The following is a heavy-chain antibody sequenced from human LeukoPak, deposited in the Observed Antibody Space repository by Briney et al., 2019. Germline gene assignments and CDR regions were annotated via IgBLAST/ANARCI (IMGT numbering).Heavy chain of an antibody. V-gene: IGHV1-46*01. CDR3: ARDDGYNWNDPPDY. D-gene: IGHD1-1*01. Sequence: RASVKVSCKASGGTFSSYAISWVRQAPGQGLEWMGIINPSGGSTSYAQKFQGRVTMTRDTSTSTVYMELSSLRSEDTAVYYCARDDGYNWNDPPDYWGQGTLVTVSS. CDR1: GGTFSSYA. CDR2: INPSGGST. J-gene: IGHJ4*02.